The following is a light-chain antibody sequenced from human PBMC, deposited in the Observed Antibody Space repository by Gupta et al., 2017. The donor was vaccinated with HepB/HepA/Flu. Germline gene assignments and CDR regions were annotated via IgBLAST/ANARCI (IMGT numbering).Light chain of an antibody. CDR1: LSNIGAGYN. Sequence: QSVLTQPPSVSAAPGARVTTPFTGRLSNIGAGYNVNWYQHLPGTAPKLLIFRNSNRPSGVPDRFSGSKSGTSAALAISGLQAEDEADYYCQTYDSSLSGHVFGTGTKVTVL. V-gene: IGLV1-40*01. CDR2: RNS. J-gene: IGLJ1*01. CDR3: QTYDSSLSGHV.